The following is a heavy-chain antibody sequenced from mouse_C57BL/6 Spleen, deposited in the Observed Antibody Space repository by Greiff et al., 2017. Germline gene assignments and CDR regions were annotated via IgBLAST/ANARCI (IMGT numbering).Heavy chain of an antibody. Sequence: LVESGPELVKPGASVKISCKASGYAFSSSWMNWVKQRPGKGLEWIGRIYPGDGDTNYNGKFKGKATLTADKSSSTAYMQLSSLTSEDSAVYFCARSNDHYYGSSPMYFDVWGTGTTVTVSS. V-gene: IGHV1-82*01. J-gene: IGHJ1*03. CDR3: ARSNDHYYGSSPMYFDV. CDR2: IYPGDGDT. CDR1: GYAFSSSW. D-gene: IGHD1-1*01.